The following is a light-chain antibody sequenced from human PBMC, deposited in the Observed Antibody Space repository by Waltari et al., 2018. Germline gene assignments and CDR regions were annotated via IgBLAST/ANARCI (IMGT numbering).Light chain of an antibody. CDR1: QSISGH. Sequence: DIQMTQSPSSLSASVGDRVTITCRASQSISGHVNWYQQKPGKAPKLLIHAASTLQSGGPPRFSGSGSGTDFTLTISSLQPEDFSTYYCQQSSSAPRTFGQGTKLDIK. V-gene: IGKV1-39*01. J-gene: IGKJ2*01. CDR3: QQSSSAPRT. CDR2: AAS.